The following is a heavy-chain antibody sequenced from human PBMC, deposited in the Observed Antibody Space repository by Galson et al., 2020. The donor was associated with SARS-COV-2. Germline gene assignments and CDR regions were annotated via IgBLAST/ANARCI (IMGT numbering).Heavy chain of an antibody. D-gene: IGHD1-1*01. V-gene: IGHV3-53*01. Sequence: GGSLRLSCAASGFTVSSNYMSWVRQAPGKGLEWVSLIYSDGRTYYADSVEGRFTISRDNSQNTLYFQMDSLTADDTAVYYCVRQTGSSTTVDLWGQGTLVTVSS. CDR2: IYSDGRT. CDR1: GFTVSSNY. CDR3: VRQTGSSTTVDL. J-gene: IGHJ5*02.